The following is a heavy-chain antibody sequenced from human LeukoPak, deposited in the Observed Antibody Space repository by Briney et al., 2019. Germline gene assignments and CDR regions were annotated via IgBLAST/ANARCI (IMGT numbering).Heavy chain of an antibody. CDR2: ISAYNGNT. V-gene: IGHV1-18*01. Sequence: ASVKVSCKASGYTFTSYGISWVRQAPGQGLEWMGWISAYNGNTNYAQKLQGRVTMTTDTSTSTAYMELRSLRSDDTAVYYCAREWGLYCSSTSSYYYYYGMDVWGQGTTVTVSS. D-gene: IGHD2-2*01. CDR1: GYTFTSYG. CDR3: AREWGLYCSSTSSYYYYYGMDV. J-gene: IGHJ6*02.